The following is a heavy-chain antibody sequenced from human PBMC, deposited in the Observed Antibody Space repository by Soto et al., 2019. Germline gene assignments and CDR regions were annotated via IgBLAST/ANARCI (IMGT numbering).Heavy chain of an antibody. V-gene: IGHV3-13*01. CDR1: GFTLSTYD. CDR3: AIGPHSSSAYYYMDV. CDR2: IGSAGDT. J-gene: IGHJ6*03. D-gene: IGHD3-16*02. Sequence: EVQLVESGGGLVQPGGSLRLSCAASGFTLSTYDMHWVRQATGKGLEWVATIGSAGDTYYPGSVKGRFTVSRESAKNSWYLQMKRLTAGDTAVYYRAIGPHSSSAYYYMDVWGNGTTVTDSS.